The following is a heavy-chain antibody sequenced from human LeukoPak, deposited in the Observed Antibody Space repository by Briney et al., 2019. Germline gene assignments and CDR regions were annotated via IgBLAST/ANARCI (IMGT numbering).Heavy chain of an antibody. CDR3: ARDRYYDSSGYYRFDY. CDR2: IYYSGST. CDR1: GGSISSYY. D-gene: IGHD3-22*01. V-gene: IGHV4-59*01. J-gene: IGHJ4*02. Sequence: SETLSLTCTVSGGSISSYYWSWLRQPPGTGLEWIGYIYYSGSTNYNPSLASRVTISVDTSKNQSSLKLSSVTAADTAVYYCARDRYYDSSGYYRFDYWGQGTLVTVSS.